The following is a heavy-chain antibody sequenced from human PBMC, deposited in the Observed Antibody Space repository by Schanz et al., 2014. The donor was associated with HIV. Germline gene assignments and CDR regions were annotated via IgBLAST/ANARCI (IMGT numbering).Heavy chain of an antibody. CDR3: AKTEYDSRGNSQSHFDY. D-gene: IGHD3-22*01. CDR2: ISESGGRT. J-gene: IGHJ4*02. V-gene: IGHV3-23*01. Sequence: EVQLLESGGGLVQPGGSLRLSCAASGFTFSRYAMSWVRQAPGKGLEWVSTISESGGRTYYADSVNGRFTISRDNSKNTLYLQMTTLRIDDTAVYYCAKTEYDSRGNSQSHFDYWGQGTLVTVSS. CDR1: GFTFSRYA.